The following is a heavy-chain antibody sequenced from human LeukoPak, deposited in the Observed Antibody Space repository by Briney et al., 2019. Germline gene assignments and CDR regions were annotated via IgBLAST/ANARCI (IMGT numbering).Heavy chain of an antibody. V-gene: IGHV1-69*13. CDR2: IIPIFGTA. CDR1: GGTFSSYA. Sequence: ASVKVSCKASGGTFSSYAISWVRQAPGQGLEWMGGIIPIFGTANYAQKFQGRVTITADESTSTAYMELSSLRSDDTAVYYCARDYCSSTSCLFDYWGQGTLVTVSS. J-gene: IGHJ4*02. D-gene: IGHD2-2*01. CDR3: ARDYCSSTSCLFDY.